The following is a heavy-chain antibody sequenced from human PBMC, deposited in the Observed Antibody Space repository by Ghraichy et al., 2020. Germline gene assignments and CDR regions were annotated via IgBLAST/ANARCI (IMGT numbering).Heavy chain of an antibody. J-gene: IGHJ4*02. CDR3: ARQGYSSGQPDY. V-gene: IGHV4-31*03. CDR2: IYYSGST. CDR1: GGSISSGGYY. D-gene: IGHD6-19*01. Sequence: SETLSLTCTVSGGSISSGGYYWSWIRQHPGKGLEWIGYIYYSGSTYYNTSLKSRVTISVDTSKNQFSLKLSSVTAADTAVYYCARQGYSSGQPDYWGQGTLVTVSS.